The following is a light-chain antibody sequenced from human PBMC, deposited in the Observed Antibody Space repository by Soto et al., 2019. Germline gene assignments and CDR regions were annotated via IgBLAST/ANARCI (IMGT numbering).Light chain of an antibody. J-gene: IGLJ2*01. CDR1: RSNIKSNT. CDR2: NDN. Sequence: QAVVTQPPSASGTPGQRVTLSCSGSRSNIKSNTVYWYQQFPGTAPTVLIYNDNQRPSGVPDRFSGSKSGTSASLAISGLQSEDEADYYCAAWDDSLNGAVFGEGTKLTVL. CDR3: AAWDDSLNGAV. V-gene: IGLV1-44*01.